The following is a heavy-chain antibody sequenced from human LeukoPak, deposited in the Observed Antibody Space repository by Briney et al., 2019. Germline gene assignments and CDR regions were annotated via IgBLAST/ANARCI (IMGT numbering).Heavy chain of an antibody. CDR1: GFTFSSYG. D-gene: IGHD5-18*01. J-gene: IGHJ4*02. CDR2: IWYDGSNT. V-gene: IGHV3-33*06. CDR3: AKLEMDTAMVDY. Sequence: GGSLRLSCAASGFTFSSYGMHWVRQAPGKGLEWVAVIWYDGSNTYYADSVKGRFTISRDNSKNTLYLQMNSLRAEDTAVYYCAKLEMDTAMVDYWGQGTLVTVSS.